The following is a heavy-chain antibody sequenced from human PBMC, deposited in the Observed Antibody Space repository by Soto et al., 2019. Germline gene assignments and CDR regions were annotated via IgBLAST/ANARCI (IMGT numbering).Heavy chain of an antibody. V-gene: IGHV4-31*03. CDR3: ARGSNSGEGYCFDS. CDR2: IYYSGST. J-gene: IGHJ4*02. D-gene: IGHD2-21*01. Sequence: SETLSLTCTVSGGSISAGGYSWNWIRQHPGKGLEWIGYIYYSGSTHSNPSLKSRVNLSLDTSKKQFSLRLNSVTAADTAVYYCARGSNSGEGYCFDSWGQGTLVTVSS. CDR1: GGSISAGGYS.